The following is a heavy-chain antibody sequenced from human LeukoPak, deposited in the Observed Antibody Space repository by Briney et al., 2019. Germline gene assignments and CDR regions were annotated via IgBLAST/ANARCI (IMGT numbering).Heavy chain of an antibody. D-gene: IGHD5/OR15-5a*01. J-gene: IGHJ4*02. CDR2: INSDGSST. CDR1: GFTFSSYW. CDR3: AREVYGADTDY. V-gene: IGHV3-74*01. Sequence: GGSLRLSCAASGFTFSSYWTHWVRQAPGKGLVWVSRINSDGSSTSYADSVEGRFTISRDNAKNTLYLQMNSLRAEDTAVYYCAREVYGADTDYWGQGTLVTVSS.